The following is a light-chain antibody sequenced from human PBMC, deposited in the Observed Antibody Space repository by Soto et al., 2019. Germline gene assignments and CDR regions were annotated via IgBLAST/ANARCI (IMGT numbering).Light chain of an antibody. Sequence: DIQMTQSPSTLSASVGDRVKITCRASETINGWLAWYQQKPGKAPKLLISRASDLQTGAPTRFSGSGSRTEFTLTISSPQTDDFATYYCQQYDSYFFTFGPGTKVDAK. V-gene: IGKV1-5*03. CDR1: ETINGW. CDR2: RAS. J-gene: IGKJ3*01. CDR3: QQYDSYFFT.